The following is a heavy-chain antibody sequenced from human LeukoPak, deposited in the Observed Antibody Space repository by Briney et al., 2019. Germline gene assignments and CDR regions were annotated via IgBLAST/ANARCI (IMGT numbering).Heavy chain of an antibody. V-gene: IGHV1-46*01. CDR1: GYTFTSYY. CDR3: ARDLGYDSSGYLPGFDY. Sequence: GASVKVSCKASGYTFTSYYMHWVRQAPGQGLEWMGIINPSGGSTSYAQKFQGRVTMTRDTSTSTVYMELSSLRSEDTAVYYCARDLGYDSSGYLPGFDYWGQGTLVTVSS. CDR2: INPSGGST. J-gene: IGHJ4*02. D-gene: IGHD3-22*01.